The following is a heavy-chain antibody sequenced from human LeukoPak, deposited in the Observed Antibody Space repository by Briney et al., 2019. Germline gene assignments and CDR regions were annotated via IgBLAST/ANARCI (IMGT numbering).Heavy chain of an antibody. J-gene: IGHJ4*02. D-gene: IGHD6-13*01. V-gene: IGHV3-23*01. Sequence: GGSLRLSCAASGFTFSSYAMSWVRQAPGKGLEWVSAITGSGGSTYYADSVKGRFTISRDSSKNTLYLQMNSLRAEDTAVYYRAKDVGYSSSCSDYWGQGTLVTVSS. CDR3: AKDVGYSSSCSDY. CDR1: GFTFSSYA. CDR2: ITGSGGST.